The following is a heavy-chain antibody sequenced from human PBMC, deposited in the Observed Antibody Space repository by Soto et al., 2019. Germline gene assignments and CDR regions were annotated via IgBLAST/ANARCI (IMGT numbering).Heavy chain of an antibody. V-gene: IGHV1-18*01. Sequence: VASVKVSCKASGYTFTSYGISWVRQAPGQGLEWMGWISAYNGNTNYAQKLQGRVTMTTDTSTSTAYMELRSLRSDDTAVYYCARACGQICFGEYDEYFQHWGQGTLVTVSS. J-gene: IGHJ1*01. D-gene: IGHD4-17*01. CDR1: GYTFTSYG. CDR3: ARACGQICFGEYDEYFQH. CDR2: ISAYNGNT.